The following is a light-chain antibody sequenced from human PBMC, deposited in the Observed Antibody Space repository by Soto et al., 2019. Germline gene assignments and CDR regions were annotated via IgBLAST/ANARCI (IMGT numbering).Light chain of an antibody. J-gene: IGLJ1*01. V-gene: IGLV2-8*01. CDR2: EVS. Sequence: ALTQPPSASGSPGQSVTISCTGTSSDVGGYNYVSRYQQHPGKAPKLMIYEVSKRPSGVPDRFSGSKSGNTASLTVSGLQAEDEADYYCSSYAGSNNYVFGTGTKVTVL. CDR3: SSYAGSNNYV. CDR1: SSDVGGYNY.